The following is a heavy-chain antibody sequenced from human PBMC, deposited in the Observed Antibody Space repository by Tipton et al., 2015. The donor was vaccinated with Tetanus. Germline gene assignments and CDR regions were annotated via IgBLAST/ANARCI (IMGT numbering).Heavy chain of an antibody. CDR2: ISGSDGSST. J-gene: IGHJ4*02. CDR3: GRPYSTSSYVSDH. Sequence: GSLRLSCAASGFTFSSYAMSWVRQAPGKGLEWVSGISGSDGSSTNYADSVKGRFTISRDNAKNTLYLQMNSLRVEDTAVYYCGRPYSTSSYVSDHWGQGTLVTVSS. CDR1: GFTFSSYA. V-gene: IGHV3-23*01. D-gene: IGHD6-6*01.